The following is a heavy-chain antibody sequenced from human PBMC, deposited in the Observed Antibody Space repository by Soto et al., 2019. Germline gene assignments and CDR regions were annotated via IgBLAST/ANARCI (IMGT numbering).Heavy chain of an antibody. CDR2: ISHTGSTI. J-gene: IGHJ4*02. Sequence: EVQLVESGGVLVQPGGSLRLSCAASGFTFSIYSLNWVRQAPGKGLEWIAYISHTGSTIYYADSVKGRFTVSRDNAKNSLYRQMNSLRAEDTAIYYCARGTSCSSDTCYDLGATKFDHWGQGTLVAVSS. D-gene: IGHD2-2*01. CDR1: GFTFSIYS. V-gene: IGHV3-48*01. CDR3: ARGTSCSSDTCYDLGATKFDH.